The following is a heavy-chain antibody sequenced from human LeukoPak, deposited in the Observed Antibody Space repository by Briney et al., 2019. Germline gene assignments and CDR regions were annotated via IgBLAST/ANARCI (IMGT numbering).Heavy chain of an antibody. D-gene: IGHD6-13*01. J-gene: IGHJ4*02. V-gene: IGHV3-23*01. CDR1: GFTFNNYA. CDR3: ATATSYSSSWYAFNF. Sequence: GGSLRLSCAASGFTFNNYAMTWVRQAPGEGLEWVSTLSASGGSTYYADSVKGRFTISRDNSKNTLYLQMNSLRAEDTAVYYCATATSYSSSWYAFNFWGQGTLVTVSS. CDR2: LSASGGST.